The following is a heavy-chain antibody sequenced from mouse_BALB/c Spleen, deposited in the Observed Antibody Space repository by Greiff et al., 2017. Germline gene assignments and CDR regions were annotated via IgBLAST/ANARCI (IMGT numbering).Heavy chain of an antibody. CDR1: GYTFTSYY. D-gene: IGHD2-1*01. V-gene: IGHV1S56*01. Sequence: VQLQQSGPELVKPGASVRISCKASGYTFTSYYIHWVKQRPGQGLEWIGWIYPGDGSTKYNEKFKGKATLTADKSSSTAYMQLSSLTSENSAVYFCARGSYYGNYGYFDYWGQGTTLTVSS. J-gene: IGHJ2*01. CDR2: IYPGDGST. CDR3: ARGSYYGNYGYFDY.